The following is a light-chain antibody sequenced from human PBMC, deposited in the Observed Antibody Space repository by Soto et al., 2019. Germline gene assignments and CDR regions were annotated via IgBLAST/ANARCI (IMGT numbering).Light chain of an antibody. CDR1: QSVSSSY. J-gene: IGKJ4*01. CDR2: GAS. Sequence: EIVLTQSPGTLSLSPGERATLSCRASQSVSSSYLAWYQQKPGQAPRLLIYGASSRATGIPDRFSGSGSGTDFTLTISRLEPDDFAVYCCQQYGRSPTFGGGTKVEIK. V-gene: IGKV3-20*01. CDR3: QQYGRSPT.